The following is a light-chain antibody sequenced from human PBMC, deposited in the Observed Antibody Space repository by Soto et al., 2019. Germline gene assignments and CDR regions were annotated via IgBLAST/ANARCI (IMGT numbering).Light chain of an antibody. Sequence: QSALTQPPSASGSPGQSVTISCTGTSSDVGGYDYVSWYQQHPGKAPKVMIYEVSKRPSWVPDRFSGSKSGNTASLTVSGLQAEDEADYYCSSYAGSNNFVVFGGGTKLTVL. CDR1: SSDVGGYDY. CDR2: EVS. V-gene: IGLV2-8*01. CDR3: SSYAGSNNFVV. J-gene: IGLJ2*01.